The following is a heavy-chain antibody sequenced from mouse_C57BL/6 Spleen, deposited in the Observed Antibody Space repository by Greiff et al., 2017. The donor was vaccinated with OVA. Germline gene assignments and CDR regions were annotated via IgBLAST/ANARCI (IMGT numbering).Heavy chain of an antibody. D-gene: IGHD1-1*01. V-gene: IGHV1-18*01. CDR3: ARHGNYGSSRYWYFDV. CDR1: GYTFTDYN. Sequence: EVQLQQSGPELVKPGASVKIPCKASGYTFTDYNMDWVKQSHGKSLEWIGDINPNNGGTIYNQKFKGKATLTVDKSSSTAYMELRSLTSEDTAVYYCARHGNYGSSRYWYFDVWGTGTTVTVSS. J-gene: IGHJ1*03. CDR2: INPNNGGT.